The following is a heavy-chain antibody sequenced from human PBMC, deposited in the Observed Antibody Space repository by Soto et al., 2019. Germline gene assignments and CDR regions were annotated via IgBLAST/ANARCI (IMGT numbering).Heavy chain of an antibody. Sequence: GGSLRLSCEASGFTFSSYGMTWVRQAPGKGLEWVSTIFAGGITFYADSVKGRFTISRDNSQNTLYLQMTRLRVDDTALYYCAKDGSYYDFDYWGQGTQVTVSS. D-gene: IGHD3-10*01. J-gene: IGHJ4*02. CDR1: GFTFSSYG. V-gene: IGHV3-23*01. CDR3: AKDGSYYDFDY. CDR2: IFAGGIT.